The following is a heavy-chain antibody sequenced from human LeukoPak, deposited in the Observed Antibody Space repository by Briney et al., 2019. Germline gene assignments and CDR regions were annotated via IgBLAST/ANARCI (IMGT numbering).Heavy chain of an antibody. CDR2: ISSSSNYI. J-gene: IGHJ4*02. Sequence: GGSLRLSCAASGFTLSDYSMNWVRQAPGKGLEWVSSISSSSNYIYYADSVKGRFTTSRDNAKNSLYLQMNNLRDEDTAVYYCARGGSSCFDSWGQGTLVTVSS. D-gene: IGHD6-13*01. V-gene: IGHV3-21*01. CDR1: GFTLSDYS. CDR3: ARGGSSCFDS.